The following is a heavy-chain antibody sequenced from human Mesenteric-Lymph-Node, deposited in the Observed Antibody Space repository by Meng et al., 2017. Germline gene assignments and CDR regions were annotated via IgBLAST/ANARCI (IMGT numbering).Heavy chain of an antibody. Sequence: GESLKISCEASGFTFSRHGMHWVRQAPGKGLEWVANIKQDGSEKYYVDSVKGRFTISRDNAKNSLYLQMNSLRAEDTAVYYCARESPPNIAAAGEFDPWGQGTLVTVSS. CDR2: IKQDGSEK. CDR1: GFTFSRHG. CDR3: ARESPPNIAAAGEFDP. D-gene: IGHD6-13*01. J-gene: IGHJ5*02. V-gene: IGHV3-7*01.